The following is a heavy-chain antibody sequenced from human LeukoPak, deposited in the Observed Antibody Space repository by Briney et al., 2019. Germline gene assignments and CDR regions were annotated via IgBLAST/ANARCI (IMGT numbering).Heavy chain of an antibody. Sequence: SVKVSCKASGGTFSSYAISWVRQAPGQGLEWMGGIIPIFGTANYAQKFQGRVTITADESTSTAYMEPSSLRSEDTAVYYCARVAVASYYYYGMDVWGQGTTVTVSS. V-gene: IGHV1-69*13. J-gene: IGHJ6*02. CDR3: ARVAVASYYYYGMDV. D-gene: IGHD6-19*01. CDR1: GGTFSSYA. CDR2: IIPIFGTA.